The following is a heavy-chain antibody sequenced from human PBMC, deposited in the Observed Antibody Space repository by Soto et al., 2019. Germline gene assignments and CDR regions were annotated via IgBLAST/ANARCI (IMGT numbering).Heavy chain of an antibody. CDR1: GFTFSSYG. J-gene: IGHJ3*02. CDR2: ISYDGSNK. D-gene: IGHD3-22*01. Sequence: QVQLVESGGGVVQPGRSLRLSCAASGFTFSSYGMHWVRQAPGKGLEWVAVISYDGSNKYYADSVKGRFTISRDNSKNTLYLQMNSLRAEDTAVYYCAKEKYYSDSSGLREGDAFDIWGQGTMVTVSS. V-gene: IGHV3-30*18. CDR3: AKEKYYSDSSGLREGDAFDI.